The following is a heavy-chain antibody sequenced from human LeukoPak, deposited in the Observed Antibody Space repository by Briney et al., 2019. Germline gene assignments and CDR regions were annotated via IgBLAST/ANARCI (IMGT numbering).Heavy chain of an antibody. V-gene: IGHV1-3*01. D-gene: IGHD5-18*01. J-gene: IGHJ4*02. CDR1: GYTFTSYA. CDR2: INAGNGNT. CDR3: AMHVDTAMVFDY. Sequence: ASVKVSCKASGYTFTSYAMHWVRQAPGQRLEWMGWINAGNGNTKYPQKFQGRVTITRDTSASTAYMELSSLRSEDTAVYYCAMHVDTAMVFDYWGQGTLVTVSS.